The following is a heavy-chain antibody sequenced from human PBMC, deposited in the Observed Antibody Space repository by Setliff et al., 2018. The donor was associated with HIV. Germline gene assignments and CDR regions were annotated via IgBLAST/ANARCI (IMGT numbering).Heavy chain of an antibody. J-gene: IGHJ3*02. V-gene: IGHV3-7*01. Sequence: GGSLRLSCAASGFTFSTYWMSWVRQAPGKGPEWVGNIKRDGSEKYYVDSVKGRFTISRDNAKNSLYLQMSSLRAEDTAVYYCARYYDSSGYSHAFDIWGQGTMVTVSS. CDR3: ARYYDSSGYSHAFDI. CDR1: GFTFSTYW. CDR2: IKRDGSEK. D-gene: IGHD3-22*01.